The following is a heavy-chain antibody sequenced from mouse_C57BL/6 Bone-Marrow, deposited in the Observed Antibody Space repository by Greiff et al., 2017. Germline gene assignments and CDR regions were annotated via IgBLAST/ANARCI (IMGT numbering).Heavy chain of an antibody. Sequence: QVQLQQSGAELVKPGASVKLSCKASGYTFTSYWMHWVKQRPGQGLEWIGMIHPNSGSTNYNEKFKSKATLTVDKSSSTAYMQLSSLTSEDSAVYYCARTRITTVAQNYWGQGTTLTVSS. V-gene: IGHV1-64*01. CDR3: ARTRITTVAQNY. CDR2: IHPNSGST. J-gene: IGHJ2*01. D-gene: IGHD1-1*01. CDR1: GYTFTSYW.